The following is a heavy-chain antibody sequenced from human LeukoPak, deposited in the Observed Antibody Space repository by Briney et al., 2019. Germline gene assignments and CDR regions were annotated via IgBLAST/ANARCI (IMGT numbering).Heavy chain of an antibody. Sequence: NPGGSLRLSCAASGFTLSDYYMSWIRQAPGKGLEWVSYISSSGSTIYYADSVKGRFTISRDNAKNSLYLQMNSLRAEDTAVYYCARVSGRYCSNTSCYGVDYWGQGTLVTVSS. CDR3: ARVSGRYCSNTSCYGVDY. D-gene: IGHD2-2*01. CDR1: GFTLSDYY. CDR2: ISSSGSTI. J-gene: IGHJ4*02. V-gene: IGHV3-11*01.